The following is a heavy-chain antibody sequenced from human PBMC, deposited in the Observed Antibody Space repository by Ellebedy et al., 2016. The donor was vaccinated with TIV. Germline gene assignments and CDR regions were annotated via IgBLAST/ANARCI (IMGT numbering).Heavy chain of an antibody. CDR1: GYTFTDYG. CDR2: ISAYSGHT. J-gene: IGHJ4*02. CDR3: ARDPPHPTAVGGSGRYFDY. Sequence: AASVKVSCKASGYTFTDYGFDWVRQAPGQGLEWMGWISAYSGHTNYAQKFQGRVTMTTDTYTSTAYMELRSLRSDDTAIYYCARDPPHPTAVGGSGRYFDYWGQGSLVTVSS. D-gene: IGHD6-19*01. V-gene: IGHV1-18*01.